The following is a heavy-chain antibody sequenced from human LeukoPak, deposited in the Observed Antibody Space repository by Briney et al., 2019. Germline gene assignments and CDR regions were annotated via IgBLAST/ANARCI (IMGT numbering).Heavy chain of an antibody. J-gene: IGHJ6*03. D-gene: IGHD2-2*01. CDR2: IYYSGST. Sequence: KPSETLSLTCTVSGGSISSYYWSWIRQPPGKGLEWIGYIYYSGSTNYNPSLKSRVTISVDTSKNQFSLKLSSVTAADTAVYYCARLCSTSCYYYYMDVWGKGTTVTVSS. CDR3: ARLCSTSCYYYYMDV. V-gene: IGHV4-59*12. CDR1: GGSISSYY.